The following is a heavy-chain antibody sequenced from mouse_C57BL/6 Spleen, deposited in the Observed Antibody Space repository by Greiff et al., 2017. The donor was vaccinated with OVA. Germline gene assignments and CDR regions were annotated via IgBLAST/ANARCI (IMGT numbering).Heavy chain of an antibody. D-gene: IGHD3-1*01. Sequence: QVQLQQSGPELVKPGASVKISCKASGYAFSSSWMNWVKQRPGTGLEWIGRIYPGDGDTNYNGKFKGKATLTADKASSTAYMQLSSLTSEDSAVYVCARSGGVLDCFDYWGQGTTLTVSS. CDR2: IYPGDGDT. V-gene: IGHV1-82*01. CDR3: ARSGGVLDCFDY. CDR1: GYAFSSSW. J-gene: IGHJ2*01.